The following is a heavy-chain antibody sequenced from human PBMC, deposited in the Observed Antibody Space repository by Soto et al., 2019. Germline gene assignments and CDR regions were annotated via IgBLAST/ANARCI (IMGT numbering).Heavy chain of an antibody. Sequence: QVQVAESGGGVVQPGRSLRLSCAASGFMFSVYDMNWVRQAPGKGLEWVSVIFSDGSKKYYADSVKDRFTISRDNSKNTRYLQKDSLTPEDKTVYYGGRDDFDVKGCARGVRTGPVGDLWGRGTLVTVSS. D-gene: IGHD3-9*01. J-gene: IGHJ5*02. CDR2: IFSDGSKK. CDR3: GRDDFDVKGCARGVRTGPVGDL. CDR1: GFMFSVYD. V-gene: IGHV3-30*03.